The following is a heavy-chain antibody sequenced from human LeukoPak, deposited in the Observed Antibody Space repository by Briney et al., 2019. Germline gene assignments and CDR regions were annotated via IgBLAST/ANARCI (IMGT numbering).Heavy chain of an antibody. J-gene: IGHJ4*02. CDR2: IYPGDSET. CDR1: GYSFTSYW. D-gene: IGHD3-22*01. CDR3: AIIHYYDSSGSVDY. V-gene: IGHV5-51*01. Sequence: KVGESLKISCKGSGYSFTSYWIVWVRQMPGKGLEWMGIIYPGDSETRYSPSFQGQVTISADKSISTAYLQWSSLKASDTAMYYCAIIHYYDSSGSVDYWGQGTLVTVSS.